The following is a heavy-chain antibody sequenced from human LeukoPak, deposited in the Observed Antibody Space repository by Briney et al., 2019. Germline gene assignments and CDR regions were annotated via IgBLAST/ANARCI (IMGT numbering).Heavy chain of an antibody. CDR2: ISSSSSYI. V-gene: IGHV3-21*01. CDR3: ARDPLGSSWTGSWFDP. J-gene: IGHJ5*02. D-gene: IGHD6-13*01. CDR1: GFTFSSYS. Sequence: GGSLRLSCAASGFTFSSYSMNWVRQAPGKGLEWVSSISSSSSYIYYADSVKGRFTISRDNAKNSLYLQMNSLRAEDTAVYYCARDPLGSSWTGSWFDPWGQGTLVTVSS.